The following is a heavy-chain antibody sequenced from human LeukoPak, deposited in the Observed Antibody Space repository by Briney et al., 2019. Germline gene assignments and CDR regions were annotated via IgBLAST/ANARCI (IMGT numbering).Heavy chain of an antibody. D-gene: IGHD1-14*01. CDR1: GGSISSSSYY. J-gene: IGHJ4*02. V-gene: IGHV4-61*02. Sequence: SETLSLTCTVSGGSISSSSYYWSWIRQPAGKGLEWIGRIYTSGSTNYNPSLKSRVTISVSTSKNQFSLKLSSVTAADTAVYYCARDRDDNLFDYWGQGTLVTVSS. CDR2: IYTSGST. CDR3: ARDRDDNLFDY.